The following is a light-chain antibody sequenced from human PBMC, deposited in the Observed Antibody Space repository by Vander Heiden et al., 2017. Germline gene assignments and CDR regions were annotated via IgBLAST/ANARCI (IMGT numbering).Light chain of an antibody. J-gene: IGKJ4*01. CDR2: GAF. V-gene: IGKV1-17*01. CDR3: RQYGLYPFS. CDR1: QAIKTN. Sequence: TQMTQSPLSLSAFVGDSVTITCRASQAIKTNLAWYQQRPGETPKCLIFGAFTLQTGVPSRFSGSGSGTDFVLTITSLQPEDFGIYYCRQYGLYPFSFGCGTRVEF.